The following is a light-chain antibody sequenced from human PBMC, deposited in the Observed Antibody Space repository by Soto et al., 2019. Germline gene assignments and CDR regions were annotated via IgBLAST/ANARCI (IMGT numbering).Light chain of an antibody. CDR3: QQCNSYPWT. CDR1: HSISSW. Sequence: DIQMTQSPSTLSASVGDRVTITCRASHSISSWLAWYQQKPGKAPILLIYKASNLESGVPSRFSGSGSGTEFTLTISSLQPDDFAAYYCQQCNSYPWTFGQGTKVEIK. J-gene: IGKJ1*01. CDR2: KAS. V-gene: IGKV1-5*03.